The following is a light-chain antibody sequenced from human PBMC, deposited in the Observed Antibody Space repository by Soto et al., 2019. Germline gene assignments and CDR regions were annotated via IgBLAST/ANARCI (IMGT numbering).Light chain of an antibody. V-gene: IGKV1-39*01. CDR1: HSIGTY. Sequence: DKKMTQSPSSLSASVGDAVTITCRAGHSIGTYLSWYQLKPGKPPRLLIDGASSLQTGVPSRFSGSGSGTDFTLTITGLQPQAFATPSSHKYTSAPHTCGGGTKVDIK. J-gene: IGKJ4*01. CDR2: GAS. CDR3: HKYTSAPHT.